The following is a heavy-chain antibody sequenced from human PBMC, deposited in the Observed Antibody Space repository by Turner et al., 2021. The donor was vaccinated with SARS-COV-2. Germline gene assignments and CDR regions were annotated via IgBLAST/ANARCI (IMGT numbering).Heavy chain of an antibody. V-gene: IGHV4-39*02. J-gene: IGHJ4*02. D-gene: IGHD4-4*01. CDR1: GGSISSSSYY. CDR3: ARIIRDDYSYYIDY. Sequence: QLQLQESGPGLVKPSETLSLTCTVSGGSISSSSYYWGWIRQPPGKGLEWIGSIYYSGSTYYSPSLKSRVTISVDTSKNHFSLQLNSVTAADTAVHYCARIIRDDYSYYIDYWGQGTLVTVSS. CDR2: IYYSGST.